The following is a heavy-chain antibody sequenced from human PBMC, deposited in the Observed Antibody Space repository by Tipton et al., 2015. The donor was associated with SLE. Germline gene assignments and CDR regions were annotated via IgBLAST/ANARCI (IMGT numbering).Heavy chain of an antibody. CDR3: AKEQWLI. J-gene: IGHJ3*02. Sequence: RSLRLSCAASGFTFSSYAMHWVRQAPGKGLEWVAVISYDGSNKYYADSVKGRFTISRDNSKNTLYLQMNSLRAEDTAVYYCAKEQWLIWGQGTMVTVSS. CDR1: GFTFSSYA. CDR2: ISYDGSNK. D-gene: IGHD6-19*01. V-gene: IGHV3-30*04.